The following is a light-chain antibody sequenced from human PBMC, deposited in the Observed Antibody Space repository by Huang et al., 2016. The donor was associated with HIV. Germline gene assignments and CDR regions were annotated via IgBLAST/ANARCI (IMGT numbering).Light chain of an antibody. Sequence: EIVMTQSPATLSVSPGERATLSCRASQSVSSNLAWYQQKPGQAPRLLIYGASTRANGIPARCSGSGSGTEFTLTISSLQSEDFAVYYCQQYNNWPPWTFGQGTKVEIK. CDR3: QQYNNWPPWT. V-gene: IGKV3-15*01. CDR2: GAS. J-gene: IGKJ1*01. CDR1: QSVSSN.